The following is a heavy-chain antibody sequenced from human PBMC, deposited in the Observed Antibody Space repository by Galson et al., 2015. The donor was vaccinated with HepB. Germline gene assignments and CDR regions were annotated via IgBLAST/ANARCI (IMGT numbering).Heavy chain of an antibody. CDR1: GGTFSSYV. CDR2: TMALFDST. Sequence: SVKVSCKASGGTFSSYVFNWVRQAPGQGLEWLGGTMALFDSTDYAQTFLGRLTITADESTSTVYMELNSLGFEDTAVYYCARSLPRGTVFSSGSGYCEYWGQGTLVTVSS. D-gene: IGHD6-19*01. J-gene: IGHJ4*02. CDR3: ARSLPRGTVFSSGSGYCEY. V-gene: IGHV1-69*13.